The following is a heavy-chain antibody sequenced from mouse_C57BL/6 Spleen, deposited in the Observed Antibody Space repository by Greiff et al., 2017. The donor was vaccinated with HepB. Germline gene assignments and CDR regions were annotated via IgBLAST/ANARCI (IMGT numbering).Heavy chain of an antibody. Sequence: VQLQQPGTELVKPGASVKLSCKASGYTFTSYWMHWVKQRPGQGLEWIGNINPSNGGTNYNEKFKSKATLTVDKSSSTAYMQLSSLTSEDSAVYYCARDMWDHRGYFDYWGQGTTLTVSS. V-gene: IGHV1-53*01. J-gene: IGHJ2*01. D-gene: IGHD4-1*01. CDR3: ARDMWDHRGYFDY. CDR1: GYTFTSYW. CDR2: INPSNGGT.